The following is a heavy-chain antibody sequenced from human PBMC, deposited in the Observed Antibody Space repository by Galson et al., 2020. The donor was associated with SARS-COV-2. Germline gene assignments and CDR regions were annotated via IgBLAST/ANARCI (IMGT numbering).Heavy chain of an antibody. J-gene: IGHJ6*03. CDR2: IFSNDEK. Sequence: PTLVKPTETLTLTCTVSGFSLSNARMGVSWIRQPPGKALEWLAHIFSNDEKSYSTSLKSRLTISKDTSKSQVVLTMTNMDPVDTATYYCARIGDIVVPAAVSARAGYYYYYYMDVWGKGTTVTVSS. CDR1: GFSLSNARMG. CDR3: ARIGDIVVPAAVSARAGYYYYYYMDV. V-gene: IGHV2-26*01. D-gene: IGHD2-2*01.